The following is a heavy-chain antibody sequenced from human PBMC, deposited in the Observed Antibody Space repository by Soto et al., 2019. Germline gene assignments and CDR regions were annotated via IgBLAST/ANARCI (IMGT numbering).Heavy chain of an antibody. Sequence: GGSLRLSCAASGFTFSSYGMHWVRQAPGKGLEWVAVIWYDGSNKYYADSVKGRFTISRDNSKNTLYLQMNSLRAEDTAVYYCARYPGYCSSTSCPGYWFDPWGQGTLVTVSS. CDR1: GFTFSSYG. CDR3: ARYPGYCSSTSCPGYWFDP. J-gene: IGHJ5*02. V-gene: IGHV3-33*01. CDR2: IWYDGSNK. D-gene: IGHD2-2*01.